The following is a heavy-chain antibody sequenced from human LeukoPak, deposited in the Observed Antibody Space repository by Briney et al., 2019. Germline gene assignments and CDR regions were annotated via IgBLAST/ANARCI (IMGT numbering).Heavy chain of an antibody. CDR3: ARAALYSSSWYRAFDI. D-gene: IGHD6-13*01. J-gene: IGHJ3*02. CDR1: GYPFTGYY. Sequence: ASVKVSCKASGYPFTGYYMHWVRQAPGQGLEWMGWINPNSGGTNYAQKFQGRVTMTRDTSISTAYMELSSLRSEDMAVYYCARAALYSSSWYRAFDIWGQGTMVTVSS. V-gene: IGHV1-2*02. CDR2: INPNSGGT.